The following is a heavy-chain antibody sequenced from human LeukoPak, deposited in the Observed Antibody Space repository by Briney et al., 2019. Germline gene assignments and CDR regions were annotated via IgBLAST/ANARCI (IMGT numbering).Heavy chain of an antibody. CDR1: GGTFSSYA. J-gene: IGHJ5*02. D-gene: IGHD3-22*01. Sequence: GASVKVSCKGSGGTFSSYAISWVRQAPGQGLEWMGRIIPILGIANYAQKFQGRVTITADKSTSTAYMELRSLRSDDTAVYYCARELYYYDSSGYASEWFDPWGQGTLVTVSS. V-gene: IGHV1-69*04. CDR3: ARELYYYDSSGYASEWFDP. CDR2: IIPILGIA.